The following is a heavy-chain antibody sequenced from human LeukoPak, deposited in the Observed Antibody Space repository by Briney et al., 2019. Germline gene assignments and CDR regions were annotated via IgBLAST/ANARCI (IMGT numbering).Heavy chain of an antibody. D-gene: IGHD5-24*01. V-gene: IGHV4-30-2*05. CDR2: IYHSGST. Sequence: SQTLSLTCTVSGGSISSGGYYWSWIRQPPGKGLEWIGYIYHSGSTYYNPSLKSRVTISVDTSKNQFSLKLSSVTAADTAVYYCARVTRGMATSHFDYWGQGTLVTVSS. CDR3: ARVTRGMATSHFDY. CDR1: GGSISSGGYY. J-gene: IGHJ4*02.